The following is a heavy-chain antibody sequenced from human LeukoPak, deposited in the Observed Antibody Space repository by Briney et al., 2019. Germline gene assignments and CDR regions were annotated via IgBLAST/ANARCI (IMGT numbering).Heavy chain of an antibody. CDR2: IIPIFGTA. J-gene: IGHJ5*02. V-gene: IGHV1-69*13. CDR3: ARRIMGGYCSSTSCYKNGWFDP. Sequence: ASVKVSCKASGGTFSSYAISWVRQAPGQGLEWMGGIIPIFGTANYAQKFQGRVTITADESTSTAYMELSSLRSEDTAVYYCARRIMGGYCSSTSCYKNGWFDPWAREPWSPSPQ. CDR1: GGTFSSYA. D-gene: IGHD2-2*02.